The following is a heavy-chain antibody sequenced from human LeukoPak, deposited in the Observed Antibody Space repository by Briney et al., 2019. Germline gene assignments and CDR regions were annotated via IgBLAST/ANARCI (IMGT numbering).Heavy chain of an antibody. CDR2: IYYTGNT. J-gene: IGHJ4*02. CDR1: GGSISSYY. CDR3: AREVYMGYFDY. D-gene: IGHD1-14*01. V-gene: IGHV4-59*01. Sequence: SETLSLTCTVSGGSISSYYWSWIRQPPGRGLEWIGYIYYTGNTNYNPSLKSRVTISVDTSKNQFSLKLTSVTAADTAVYYCAREVYMGYFDYWGQGTLVTVSS.